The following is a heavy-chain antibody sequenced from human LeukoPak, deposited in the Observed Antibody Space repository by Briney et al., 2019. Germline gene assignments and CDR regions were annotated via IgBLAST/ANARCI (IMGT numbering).Heavy chain of an antibody. CDR3: ARVRYGGSYWVYYFDY. J-gene: IGHJ4*02. D-gene: IGHD1-26*01. V-gene: IGHV1-18*01. CDR2: ISAYNGNT. Sequence: ASVKVSCKASGYTFTSYGIGWVRQAPGRGLEWMGWISAYNGNTNYAQKLQGRVTMTTDTSTSTAYMELRSLRSDDTAVYYCARVRYGGSYWVYYFDYWGQGTLVTVSS. CDR1: GYTFTSYG.